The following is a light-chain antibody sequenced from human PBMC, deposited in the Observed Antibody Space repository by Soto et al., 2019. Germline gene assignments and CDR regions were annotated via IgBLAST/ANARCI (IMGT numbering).Light chain of an antibody. V-gene: IGKV3-11*01. CDR3: QQRSHWPPYT. Sequence: EIVLTQSPATLSLSPGERATLACRASQSVSSYLAWYQQKPGQAPRLLIYDASNRATGIPARFSGSGSGTDFALTISSLEPEDFAVYYCQQRSHWPPYTFGQGTQLEMK. J-gene: IGKJ2*01. CDR1: QSVSSY. CDR2: DAS.